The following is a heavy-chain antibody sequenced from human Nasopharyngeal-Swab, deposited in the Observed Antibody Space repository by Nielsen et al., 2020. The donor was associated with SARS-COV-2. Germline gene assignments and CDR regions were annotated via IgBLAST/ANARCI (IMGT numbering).Heavy chain of an antibody. D-gene: IGHD3-10*01. CDR1: GGSISSSSYY. J-gene: IGHJ6*03. Sequence: SETLSLTCTVSGGSISSSSYYWGWIRQPPGKGLEWIGSTYYSGSTYYNPSLKSRVTISVDTSQNQFSLKLSSVTAADTAVYYCARERGRGGIWNYYYYYMDVWGKGTTVTVSS. CDR2: TYYSGST. V-gene: IGHV4-39*07. CDR3: ARERGRGGIWNYYYYYMDV.